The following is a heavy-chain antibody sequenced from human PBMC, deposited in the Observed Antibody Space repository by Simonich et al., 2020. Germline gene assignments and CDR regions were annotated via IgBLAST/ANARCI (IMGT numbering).Heavy chain of an antibody. D-gene: IGHD2-8*01. CDR2: IWYDGRNK. J-gene: IGHJ6*04. Sequence: QVQLVESGGGVVQPGRSLRLSCAASGFPFSSYGMHWVRQAPGKGLGWVAGIWYDGRNKYYAYSVKGRFTISRDNSKNTLYLQMNSLRAEDTAVYYCARDRCTNGVCLDVWGKGTTVTVSS. V-gene: IGHV3-33*01. CDR1: GFPFSSYG. CDR3: ARDRCTNGVCLDV.